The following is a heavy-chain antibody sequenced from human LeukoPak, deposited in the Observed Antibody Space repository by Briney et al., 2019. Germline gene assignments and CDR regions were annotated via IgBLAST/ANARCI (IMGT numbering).Heavy chain of an antibody. D-gene: IGHD3-10*01. Sequence: SGGSLRLSCAASGFTFSSYAMNWVRQAPGKGLEWVSIISGSGDNTYYTDSVKGRFTISRDNSKNTLFLQMNSLRAEDTAVYYCAKDNYYYGSGSFYAFDIWGKGTMVTVSS. J-gene: IGHJ3*02. V-gene: IGHV3-23*01. CDR2: ISGSGDNT. CDR1: GFTFSSYA. CDR3: AKDNYYYGSGSFYAFDI.